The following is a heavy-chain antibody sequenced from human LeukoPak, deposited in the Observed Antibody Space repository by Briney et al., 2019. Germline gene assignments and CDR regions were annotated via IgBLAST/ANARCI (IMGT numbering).Heavy chain of an antibody. V-gene: IGHV3-21*01. CDR2: INSSSSYI. CDR1: GFTFSTYN. CDR3: ARDHPYCSGGTCSPYFDY. J-gene: IGHJ4*02. Sequence: GGSLTFSCAASGFTFSTYNMDWVRQAPGKGLEWVSSINSSSSYIYYADSVKGRFTISRNNAKNSLYLQMNSLSAEETAVYYCARDHPYCSGGTCSPYFDYWGQGTLVTVSS. D-gene: IGHD2-15*01.